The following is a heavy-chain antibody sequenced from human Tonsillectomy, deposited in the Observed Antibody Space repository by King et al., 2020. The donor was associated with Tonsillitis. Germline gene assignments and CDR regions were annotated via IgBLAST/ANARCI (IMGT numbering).Heavy chain of an antibody. V-gene: IGHV3-48*01. D-gene: IGHD3-9*01. CDR1: GFTFSSYS. CDR3: VWQTGYYHFDY. J-gene: IGHJ4*02. Sequence: QLVQSGGGLVQPGGSLRLSCAASGFTFSSYSMNWVRQAPGKGLEWVSYISSSSSTIYYADSVKGRFTLSRDNANNSLYLQMYTLRAEDTAVYYCVWQTGYYHFDYWGQGTLVTVSS. CDR2: ISSSSSTI.